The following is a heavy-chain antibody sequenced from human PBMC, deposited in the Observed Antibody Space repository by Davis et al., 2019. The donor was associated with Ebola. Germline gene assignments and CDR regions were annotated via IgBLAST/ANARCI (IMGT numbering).Heavy chain of an antibody. CDR1: GFTISNYG. J-gene: IGHJ4*02. CDR2: ISYDGSNK. Sequence: GESLKISCAASGFTISNYGMHWVRQAPGKGLEWVAVISYDGSNKYYADSVKGRFTISRDNSKNTLYLQMNSLRAEDTAVYYCARGVAGVIYEHFDYWGQGTLVTVSS. CDR3: ARGVAGVIYEHFDY. D-gene: IGHD3-10*01. V-gene: IGHV3-30*03.